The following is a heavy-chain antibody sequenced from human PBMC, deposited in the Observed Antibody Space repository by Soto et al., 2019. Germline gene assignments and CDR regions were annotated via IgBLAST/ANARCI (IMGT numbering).Heavy chain of an antibody. CDR2: IYYSGST. V-gene: IGHV4-59*01. D-gene: IGHD3-10*01. Sequence: SETLSVTCTVSGGSISSYYWSWIRQPPGKGLEWIGYIYYSGSTNDNPSLKSRVTISVDTSKNQFSLKLSSVTAADTAVYYCARDREEYYGSGSYVWFAPWGQGTLVTVSS. J-gene: IGHJ5*02. CDR3: ARDREEYYGSGSYVWFAP. CDR1: GGSISSYY.